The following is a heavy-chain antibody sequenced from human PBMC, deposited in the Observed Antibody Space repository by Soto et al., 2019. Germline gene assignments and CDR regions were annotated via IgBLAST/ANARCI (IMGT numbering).Heavy chain of an antibody. CDR1: GFTFSSYA. D-gene: IGHD3-10*01. Sequence: VQLLESGGGLVQPGGSLRLSCAASGFTFSSYAMSWVRQAPGKGLEWVSAISGSGGSTYYADSVKGRFTISRDNSKNTLYLQMNSLRAEDTAVYYCAKDQLDVLLWFGELLTPPPDYWGQGTLVTVSS. V-gene: IGHV3-23*01. CDR2: ISGSGGST. CDR3: AKDQLDVLLWFGELLTPPPDY. J-gene: IGHJ4*02.